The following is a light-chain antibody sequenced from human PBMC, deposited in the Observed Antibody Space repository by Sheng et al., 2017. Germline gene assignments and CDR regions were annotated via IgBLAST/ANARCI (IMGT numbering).Light chain of an antibody. CDR3: CSYAGSYSWV. Sequence: QSALTQPASVSGSPGQSIIISCTGTSSDVGGYNYVSWYQQHPGKAPKLMIYDVSKRPSGVPDRFSGSKSGNTASLTISGLQAEDEADYYCCSYAGSYSWVFGGGTKLTVL. CDR2: DVS. CDR1: SSDVGGYNY. J-gene: IGLJ3*02. V-gene: IGLV2-11*01.